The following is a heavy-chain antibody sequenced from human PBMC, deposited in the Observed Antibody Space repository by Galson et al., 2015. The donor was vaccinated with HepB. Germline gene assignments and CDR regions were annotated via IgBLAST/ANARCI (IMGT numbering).Heavy chain of an antibody. CDR2: INAGNGNT. V-gene: IGHV1-3*01. CDR3: AMEGITGTPGYNWFDP. J-gene: IGHJ5*02. CDR1: GYTFTSYA. D-gene: IGHD1-20*01. Sequence: SVKVSCKASGYTFTSYAMHWVRQAPGQRLEWMGWINAGNGNTKYSQKFQGRVTITADESTSTAYMELSSLRSEDTAVYYCAMEGITGTPGYNWFDPWGQGTLVTVSS.